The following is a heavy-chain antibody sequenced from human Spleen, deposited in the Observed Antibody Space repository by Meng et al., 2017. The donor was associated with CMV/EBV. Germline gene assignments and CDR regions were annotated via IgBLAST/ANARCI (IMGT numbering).Heavy chain of an antibody. Sequence: GGSLRLSCAASGFRFDAHGMNWVRQAPGKGLEWVSVIYSGGSTYYADSVKGRFTISRDNSKNTLYLQMNSLRAEDTAVYYCARDLRATWNNFPSVMDVWGQGTTVTVSS. CDR2: IYSGGST. CDR3: ARDLRATWNNFPSVMDV. V-gene: IGHV3-53*01. D-gene: IGHD1/OR15-1a*01. CDR1: GFRFDAHG. J-gene: IGHJ6*02.